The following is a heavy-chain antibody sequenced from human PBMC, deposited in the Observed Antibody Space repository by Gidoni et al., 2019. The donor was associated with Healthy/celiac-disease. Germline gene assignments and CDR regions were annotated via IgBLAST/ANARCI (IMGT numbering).Heavy chain of an antibody. V-gene: IGHV4-34*01. Sequence: QVQLQQWGAGLLKPSETLSLTCAVYGGSFSGYYWSWIRQPPGKGLEWIGEINHSGSTNYNPSLKSRVTISVDTSKNQFSLKLSSVTAADTAVYYCARVLRLPPLGSWYNWFDPWGQGTLVTASS. CDR2: INHSGST. CDR3: ARVLRLPPLGSWYNWFDP. J-gene: IGHJ5*02. D-gene: IGHD6-13*01. CDR1: GGSFSGYY.